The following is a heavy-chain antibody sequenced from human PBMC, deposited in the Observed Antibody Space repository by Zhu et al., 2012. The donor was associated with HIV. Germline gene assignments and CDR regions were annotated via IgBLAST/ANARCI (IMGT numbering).Heavy chain of an antibody. V-gene: IGHV4-34*01. CDR3: AKVGYCSAGRCYSDWFDP. D-gene: IGHD2-15*01. CDR2: IHQRGST. J-gene: IGHJ5*02. Sequence: QVQLQQWGAGLLKPSETLSLTCAVYGGSLSDYYWSWIRQAPGKGLEWIGEIHQRGSTNYNPSLKSRLTISLDTSKNQFSLRLTSVTAADTAVYYCAKVGYCSAGRCYSDWFDPGARDPGHVSX. CDR1: GGSLSDYY.